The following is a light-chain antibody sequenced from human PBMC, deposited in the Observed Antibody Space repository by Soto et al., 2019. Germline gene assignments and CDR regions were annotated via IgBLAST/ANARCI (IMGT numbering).Light chain of an antibody. V-gene: IGKV3D-15*01. CDR1: QTIYSN. J-gene: IGKJ1*01. CDR2: GAS. Sequence: EIELTQSPATLSASPGEGATLSCGASQTIYSNLAWYQQKPGHGPRLLIYGASTRATGIPARFSGSGSGTDFTLTISSLQSEDFAVYYYQQYNSWPGAFGQGTKVDIK. CDR3: QQYNSWPGA.